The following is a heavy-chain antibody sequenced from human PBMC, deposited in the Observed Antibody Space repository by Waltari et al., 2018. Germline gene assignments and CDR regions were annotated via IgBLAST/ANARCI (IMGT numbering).Heavy chain of an antibody. CDR3: ARLGGTGILKFFES. CDR2: IYPGDSDT. J-gene: IGHJ4*02. V-gene: IGHV5-51*01. CDR1: GYDFTTNW. Sequence: EVQLVQSGAEVKKPGESLKISCKTSGYDFTTNWIAWVRQMPGKGLEWMGFIYPGDSDTRYSPSCQGQVTISADKSITTAFLQWTSLKASDTAIYYCARLGGTGILKFFESWGQGTLVTASS. D-gene: IGHD2-21*02.